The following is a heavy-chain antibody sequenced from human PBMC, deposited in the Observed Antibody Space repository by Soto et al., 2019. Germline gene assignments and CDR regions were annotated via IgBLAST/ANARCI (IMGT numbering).Heavy chain of an antibody. D-gene: IGHD2-21*01. CDR1: GFTFSNYW. CDR3: ASARHIGP. Sequence: GGSLRLSCAASGFTFSNYWMRWVRQAPGKGLEWVANIKQDGSESNYADSVKGRFTISRDNAENSLYLQMTSLRAEDTAVYYCASARHIGPWGQGTLVTVSS. V-gene: IGHV3-7*01. J-gene: IGHJ5*02. CDR2: IKQDGSES.